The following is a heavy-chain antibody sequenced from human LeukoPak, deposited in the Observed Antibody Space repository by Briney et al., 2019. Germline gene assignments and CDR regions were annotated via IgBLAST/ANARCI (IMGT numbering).Heavy chain of an antibody. CDR1: GDTFNSDW. Sequence: GESLKISCKGSGDTFNSDWIAWVRQMPGKGLECMGVIYPGDSDTTYSPSFQGQVTISAAKSINTAYLQWTSLKASGTAMYYCARRGLGYDDYDAWKDAFDIWGQGTMVIVSS. CDR3: ARRGLGYDDYDAWKDAFDI. D-gene: IGHD4/OR15-4a*01. J-gene: IGHJ3*02. V-gene: IGHV5-51*01. CDR2: IYPGDSDT.